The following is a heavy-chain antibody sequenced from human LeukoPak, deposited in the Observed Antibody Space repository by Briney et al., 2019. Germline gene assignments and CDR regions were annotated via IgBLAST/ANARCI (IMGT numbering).Heavy chain of an antibody. CDR1: GGSISSSSYY. CDR2: IYYSGST. Sequence: SETLSLTCTVSGGSISSSSYYWGWIRQPPGKGLEWIGYIYYSGSTNYNPSLKSRVTISVDTSKNQFSLKLSSVTAADTAVYYCAATTGSSKIDYWGQGTLVTVSS. V-gene: IGHV4-61*05. CDR3: AATTGSSKIDY. D-gene: IGHD6-6*01. J-gene: IGHJ4*02.